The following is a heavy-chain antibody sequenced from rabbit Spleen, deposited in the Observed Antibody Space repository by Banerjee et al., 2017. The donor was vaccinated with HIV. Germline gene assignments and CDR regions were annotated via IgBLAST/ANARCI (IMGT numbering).Heavy chain of an antibody. CDR3: ARESIYNGDGDDKGFNL. V-gene: IGHV1S40*01. CDR1: GFSFSSGYY. Sequence: QSLEESGGGLVQPEGSLTLTCTASGFSFSSGYYMCWVRQAPGKGLEWIACIDAGVKGTTYYASWAKGRFTISKTSSTTVTLQMTSLTAADTATYFCARESIYNGDGDDKGFNLWGQGTLVTVS. CDR2: IDAGVKGTT. J-gene: IGHJ4*01. D-gene: IGHD2-1*01.